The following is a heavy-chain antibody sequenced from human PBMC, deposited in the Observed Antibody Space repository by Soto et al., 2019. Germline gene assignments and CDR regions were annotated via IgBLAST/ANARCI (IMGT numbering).Heavy chain of an antibody. CDR2: INPNSGGT. J-gene: IGHJ4*02. V-gene: IGHV1-2*02. Sequence: ASVKVSCKASGYTFTGYYMHWVRQAPGQGLEWMGWINPNSGGTNYAQKFQGRVTMTRDTSISTAYMELSRLRSDDTAVYYCAREILANYSDSSGYYSEFDYWGQGTLVTVSS. D-gene: IGHD3-22*01. CDR1: GYTFTGYY. CDR3: AREILANYSDSSGYYSEFDY.